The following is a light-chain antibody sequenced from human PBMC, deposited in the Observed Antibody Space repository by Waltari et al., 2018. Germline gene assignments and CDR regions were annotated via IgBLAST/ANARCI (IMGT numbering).Light chain of an antibody. J-gene: IGKJ1*01. CDR3: QQSYSSPQT. CDR1: QGISSY. CDR2: AAS. V-gene: IGKV1-9*01. Sequence: DIQLTQSPPFLSASVGDRVTITCRASQGISSYLVWYQQKSGKAPKLLIYAASTLQSGVPSRFSGSGSGTEFTLTISSLQPEDFATYYCQQSYSSPQTFGQGTKVEIK.